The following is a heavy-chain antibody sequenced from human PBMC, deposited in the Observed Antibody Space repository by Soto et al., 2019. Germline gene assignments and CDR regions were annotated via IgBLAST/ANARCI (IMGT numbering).Heavy chain of an antibody. CDR2: INPNSGGT. D-gene: IGHD2-15*01. V-gene: IGHV1-2*04. Sequence: QVQLVQSGAEVKKPGASVKVSCKASGYTFTGYYMHWVRQAPGQGLEWMGWINPNSGGTNYAQKFQGWVTMTRDTSISTAYMELSRLRSDDTAVYYCARAVGYCSGGSCPKNWYDPWGQGTLVTVSS. CDR3: ARAVGYCSGGSCPKNWYDP. J-gene: IGHJ5*02. CDR1: GYTFTGYY.